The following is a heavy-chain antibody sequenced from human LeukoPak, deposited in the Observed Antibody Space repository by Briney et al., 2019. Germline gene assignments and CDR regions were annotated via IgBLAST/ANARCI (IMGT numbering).Heavy chain of an antibody. CDR2: IHPSGST. D-gene: IGHD6-13*01. CDR3: ARDRGGSSWYNWFDA. Sequence: PSETLSLTCTVSGDSISSYYWSWIRQPAGKGLEWIARIHPSGSTDYNPSLESRVTISVDTSKNQFSLKLTSVTAADTAVYYCARDRGGSSWYNWFDAWGQGTLVTVSS. V-gene: IGHV4-4*07. CDR1: GDSISSYY. J-gene: IGHJ5*02.